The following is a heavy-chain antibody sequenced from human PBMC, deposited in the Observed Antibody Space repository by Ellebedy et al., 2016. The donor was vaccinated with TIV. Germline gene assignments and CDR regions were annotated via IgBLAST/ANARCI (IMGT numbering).Heavy chain of an antibody. Sequence: GESLKISCAASGFTFSSYDMNWVRQAPGKGLEWVLYIGSGSDTIYYADSVKGRFTISRDNAKNSLFLQMNSLREEDTAVYYCVRVSRSGNYPGWGQGTLVTVSS. CDR3: VRVSRSGNYPG. V-gene: IGHV3-48*02. CDR1: GFTFSSYD. D-gene: IGHD1-26*01. J-gene: IGHJ4*02. CDR2: IGSGSDTI.